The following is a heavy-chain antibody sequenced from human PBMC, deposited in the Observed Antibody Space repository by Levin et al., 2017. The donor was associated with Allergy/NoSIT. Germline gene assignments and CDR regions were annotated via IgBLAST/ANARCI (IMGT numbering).Heavy chain of an antibody. CDR1: GGSISSSSYY. D-gene: IGHD6-6*01. V-gene: IGHV4-39*01. Sequence: SETLSLTCTVSGGSISSSSYYWGWIRQPPGKGLEWIGSIYYSGSTYYNPSLKSRVTISVDTSKNQFSLKLSSVTAADTAVYYCARHTRVAARVEVGWFDPWGQGTLVTVSS. CDR2: IYYSGST. J-gene: IGHJ5*02. CDR3: ARHTRVAARVEVGWFDP.